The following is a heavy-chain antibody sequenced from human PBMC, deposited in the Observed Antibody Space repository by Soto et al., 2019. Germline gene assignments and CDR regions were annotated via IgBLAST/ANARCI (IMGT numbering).Heavy chain of an antibody. CDR1: GFTFSDYY. V-gene: IGHV3-11*01. CDR2: IRSSGSTI. J-gene: IGHJ4*02. CDR3: ARDRGVFDDYIWGSYDNY. D-gene: IGHD3-16*01. Sequence: QVQLVESGGGLVKPGGSLRLSCAASGFTFSDYYMSWIRQAPGKGLEWVSYIRSSGSTIYYADSVKGRFTSSRDNAKNSLYLQMNSLRAEDTAVYYCARDRGVFDDYIWGSYDNYWGQGTLVTVSS.